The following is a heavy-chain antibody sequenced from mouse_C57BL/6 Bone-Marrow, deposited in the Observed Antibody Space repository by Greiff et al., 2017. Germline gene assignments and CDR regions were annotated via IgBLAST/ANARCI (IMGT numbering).Heavy chain of an antibody. CDR1: GYTFTDYE. D-gene: IGHD2-3*01. Sequence: VQLQQSGAELVRPGASVTLSCKASGYTFTDYEMHWVKQTPVHGLEWIGAIDPETGGTAYNQKFKGKAILTADKSSSTAYMELRSLTSEDSAVYDCTRSGDGYPWYFDVWGTGTTVTVSS. V-gene: IGHV1-15*01. CDR2: IDPETGGT. J-gene: IGHJ1*03. CDR3: TRSGDGYPWYFDV.